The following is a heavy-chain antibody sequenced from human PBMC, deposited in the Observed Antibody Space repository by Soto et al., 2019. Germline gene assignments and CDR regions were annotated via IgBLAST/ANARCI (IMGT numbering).Heavy chain of an antibody. CDR1: GFTFSSYA. J-gene: IGHJ4*02. V-gene: IGHV3-30-3*01. D-gene: IGHD5-18*01. Sequence: QVQLVESGGGVVQPGRSLRLSCAASGFTFSSYAMHWVRQAPGKGLEWVAVISYDGSNKYYADSVKGRFTISRDNYMNTLYLQMNSLRAEDTAVYYCARDRLDSYGGRGWYFDYWGQGTLVTVSA. CDR2: ISYDGSNK. CDR3: ARDRLDSYGGRGWYFDY.